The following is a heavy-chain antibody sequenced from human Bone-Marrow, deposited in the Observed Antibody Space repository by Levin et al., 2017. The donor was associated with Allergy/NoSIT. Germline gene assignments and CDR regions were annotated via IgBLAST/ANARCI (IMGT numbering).Heavy chain of an antibody. Sequence: SETLSLTCAVYGGSFSGYYWSWIRQPPGKGLEWIGEINHSGSTNYNPSLKSRVTISVDTSKNQFSLKLSSVTAADTAVYYCARSPRWVAAAGTLDYWGQGTLVTVSS. D-gene: IGHD6-13*01. J-gene: IGHJ4*02. CDR1: GGSFSGYY. CDR2: INHSGST. CDR3: ARSPRWVAAAGTLDY. V-gene: IGHV4-34*01.